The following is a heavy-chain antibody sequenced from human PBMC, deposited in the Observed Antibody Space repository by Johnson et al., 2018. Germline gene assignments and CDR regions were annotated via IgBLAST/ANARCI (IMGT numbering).Heavy chain of an antibody. D-gene: IGHD6-13*01. J-gene: IGHJ3*01. Sequence: VQLVQSGGGLVQPGGSLRLSCAASGFTFSRYWMSWVRQAPGKGLEWLANINQEGSEKYYVDYVKGGFIISRDNSKNALYLQMNSLSHEDAAVYHCAKSGESYTAAADAFDFWGQGTMVTVSS. CDR1: GFTFSRYW. CDR2: INQEGSEK. V-gene: IGHV3-7*01. CDR3: AKSGESYTAAADAFDF.